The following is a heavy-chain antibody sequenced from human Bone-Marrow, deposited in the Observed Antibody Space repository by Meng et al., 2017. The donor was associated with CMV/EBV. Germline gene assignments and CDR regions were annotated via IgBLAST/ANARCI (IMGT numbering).Heavy chain of an antibody. CDR2: IIPILGIA. Sequence: SGGTFSSYTISWVRQAPGQGLEWMGRIIPILGIANYAQKFQGRVTITADKSTSTAYMELSSLRSEDTAVYYCARGGMVPGYRNWFDPWGQGTLVTVSS. V-gene: IGHV1-69*02. CDR1: GGTFSSYT. J-gene: IGHJ5*02. D-gene: IGHD6-13*01. CDR3: ARGGMVPGYRNWFDP.